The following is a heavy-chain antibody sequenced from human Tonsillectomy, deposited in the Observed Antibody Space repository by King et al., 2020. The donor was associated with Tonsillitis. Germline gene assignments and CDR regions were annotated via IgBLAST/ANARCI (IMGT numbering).Heavy chain of an antibody. CDR3: AKAITMIVVVILDY. Sequence: VQLVESGGGLVQPGGSLRLSCEASGFSLSRYAMSWVLQAPGKGREWVSAISGSGSSTYYEDSVKGRFTISSDNSKNTLYLQMNSLRAEDTAVYYCAKAITMIVVVILDYWGQGTLVTVSS. CDR2: ISGSGSST. J-gene: IGHJ4*02. CDR1: GFSLSRYA. V-gene: IGHV3-23*04. D-gene: IGHD3-22*01.